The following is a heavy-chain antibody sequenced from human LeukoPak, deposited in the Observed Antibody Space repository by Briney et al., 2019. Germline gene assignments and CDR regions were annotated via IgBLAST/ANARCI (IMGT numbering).Heavy chain of an antibody. J-gene: IGHJ5*02. CDR1: GLTFSSSA. CDR3: AAETYSDSCCWFDP. CDR2: IVVGRGET. D-gene: IGHD2-21*02. Sequence: SVKVPCKTSGLTFSSSAIQWVRQARGRPLEWIGWIVVGRGETKYTQKLQGRVTITSDLSTSTAYMELSSLRSEDTAVYYCAAETYSDSCCWFDPWGQGTLVTVSS. V-gene: IGHV1-58*02.